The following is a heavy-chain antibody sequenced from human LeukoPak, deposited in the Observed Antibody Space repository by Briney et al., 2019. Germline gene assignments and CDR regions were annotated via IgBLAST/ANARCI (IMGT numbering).Heavy chain of an antibody. CDR2: ISGSDETT. Sequence: GGSLRLSCAASGFTFSSSGMSWVRQAPGKGLEWVSSISGSDETTYYADSVKGRFTISRDNSKNTLYLQMNSLRAEDTAVYYCAKDAALDAFDIWGQGTMVTVSS. J-gene: IGHJ3*02. CDR1: GFTFSSSG. V-gene: IGHV3-23*01. CDR3: AKDAALDAFDI.